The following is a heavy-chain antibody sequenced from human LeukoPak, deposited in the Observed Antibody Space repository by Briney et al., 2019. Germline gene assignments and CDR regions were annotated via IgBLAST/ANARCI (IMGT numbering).Heavy chain of an antibody. J-gene: IGHJ4*02. V-gene: IGHV3-7*01. CDR1: GFEFNTYW. D-gene: IGHD5-12*01. Sequence: GGSLRLSCAASGFEFNTYWLSWVRQTPGKGLEWVANIHESGSGKDYVDSVRGRFTIFRDNAKNSLYLQMSSLRAEDTAVYYCARDGYGGYLDQWGQGTLVIVSS. CDR2: IHESGSGK. CDR3: ARDGYGGYLDQ.